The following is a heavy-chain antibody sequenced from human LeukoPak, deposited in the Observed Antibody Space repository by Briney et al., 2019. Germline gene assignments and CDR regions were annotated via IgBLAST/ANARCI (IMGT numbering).Heavy chain of an antibody. CDR2: IYTSGST. D-gene: IGHD2-2*01. CDR3: ARVYCRSTSCHLDY. J-gene: IGHJ4*02. CDR1: GGSISSGSYY. V-gene: IGHV4-61*02. Sequence: PSETLSLTCTVSGGSISSGSYYWSWIRQPAGKGLEWIGRIYTSGSTNYNPSLKSRVTISVDTSKNQFSLKLSSVTAADTAVYYCARVYCRSTSCHLDYWGQGTLVTVSS.